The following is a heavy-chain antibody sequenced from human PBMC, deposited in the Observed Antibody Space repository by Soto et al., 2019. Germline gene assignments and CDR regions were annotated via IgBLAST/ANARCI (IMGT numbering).Heavy chain of an antibody. CDR3: ARPYSGSSRGLDV. D-gene: IGHD6-6*01. Sequence: SETLSLTCTVPGASISSSSYSWCWIRQPPGEGLEWIGCIHYSGSAYYNPSLKSRLTISIDTSKSHFSLKLSSVTTADTAVYYCARPYSGSSRGLDVWGQGTTVTVSS. J-gene: IGHJ6*02. V-gene: IGHV4-39*07. CDR1: GASISSSSYS. CDR2: IHYSGSA.